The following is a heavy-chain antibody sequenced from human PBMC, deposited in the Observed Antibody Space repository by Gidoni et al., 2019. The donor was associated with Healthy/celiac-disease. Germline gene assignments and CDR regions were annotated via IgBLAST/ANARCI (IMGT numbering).Heavy chain of an antibody. CDR3: AGGYYYDSSGYYFDY. Sequence: QVQLVVSGGGVVQPGRSLRLSCAAFGFIFSSYGMHWVRQAPGKGLEWVAVIWYDGSNKYYADSVKGRFTISRDNSKNTLYLQMNSLRAEDTAVYYCAGGYYYDSSGYYFDYWGQGTLVTVSS. CDR2: IWYDGSNK. CDR1: GFIFSSYG. J-gene: IGHJ4*02. V-gene: IGHV3-33*01. D-gene: IGHD3-22*01.